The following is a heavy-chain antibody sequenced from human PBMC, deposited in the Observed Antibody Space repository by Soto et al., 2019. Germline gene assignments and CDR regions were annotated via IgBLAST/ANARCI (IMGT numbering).Heavy chain of an antibody. CDR3: AHRAYYDFWSGYGSNWFDP. CDR1: GFSLSTSGVG. V-gene: IGHV2-5*02. CDR2: IYWDDDK. J-gene: IGHJ5*02. D-gene: IGHD3-3*01. Sequence: QITLKESGPPLVKPTQTLTLTCTFSGFSLSTSGVGVGWIRQPPGKALEWLALIYWDDDKRYSPSLKSRLTITKDTSKNQVVLTMTNMDPVDTATYYCAHRAYYDFWSGYGSNWFDPWGQGTLVTVSS.